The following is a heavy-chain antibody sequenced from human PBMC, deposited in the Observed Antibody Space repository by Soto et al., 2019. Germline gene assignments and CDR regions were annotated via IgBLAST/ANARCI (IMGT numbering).Heavy chain of an antibody. CDR1: GFTFSSYW. V-gene: IGHV3-7*01. J-gene: IGHJ4*02. CDR2: IKQDGSEK. Sequence: PGGSLRLSCAASGFTFSSYWMSWVRQAPGKGLEWVANIKQDGSEKYYVDSVKGRFTISRDNAKNSLYLQMNSLRAEDTAVYYFGRGDILTGTVPRAFDTWGQGTMVTVSS. CDR3: GRGDILTGTVPRAFDT. D-gene: IGHD3-9*01.